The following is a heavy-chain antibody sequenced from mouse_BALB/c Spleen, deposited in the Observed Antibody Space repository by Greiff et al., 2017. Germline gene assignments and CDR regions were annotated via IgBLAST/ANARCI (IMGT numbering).Heavy chain of an antibody. CDR3: ARPFTTVVATKAMDY. Sequence: VQLQQSGAELARPGASVKMSCKASGYTFTSYTMHWVKQRPGQGLEWIGYINPRRGYTNYNQKFKDKATLTADKSSSTAYMQLSSLTSEDSAVYYCARPFTTVVATKAMDYWGQGTSVTGSS. CDR1: GYTFTSYT. CDR2: INPRRGYT. V-gene: IGHV1-4*01. J-gene: IGHJ4*01. D-gene: IGHD1-1*01.